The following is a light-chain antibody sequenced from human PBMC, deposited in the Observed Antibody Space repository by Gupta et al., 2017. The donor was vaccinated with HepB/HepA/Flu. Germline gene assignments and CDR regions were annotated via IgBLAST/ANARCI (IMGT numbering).Light chain of an antibody. Sequence: SYVLAQPPSVSVAPRKTARITCGGNNIASKSVHWYQQKTGQAPVLLIYNDSEWPSGIPERFSGSNSGTTATLTISRVEAGDEADYYCQVGDSSSDHRVFGGGTKLTVL. V-gene: IGLV3-21*04. J-gene: IGLJ3*02. CDR1: NIASKS. CDR3: QVGDSSSDHRV. CDR2: NDS.